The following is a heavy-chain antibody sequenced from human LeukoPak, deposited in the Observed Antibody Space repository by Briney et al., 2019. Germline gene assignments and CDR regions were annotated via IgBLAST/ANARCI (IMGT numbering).Heavy chain of an antibody. CDR1: GFTFSNYW. CDR2: IKKDGSEK. V-gene: IGHV3-7*03. Sequence: GGSLRLSCAASGFTFSNYWMKWARQAPGKRLEWVANIKKDGSEKCYVDSVKGRFTISRDNAKNSLYLQMNSLRVEDTGVYFCARENFEFWGQGTLVTVSS. CDR3: ARENFEF. J-gene: IGHJ4*02.